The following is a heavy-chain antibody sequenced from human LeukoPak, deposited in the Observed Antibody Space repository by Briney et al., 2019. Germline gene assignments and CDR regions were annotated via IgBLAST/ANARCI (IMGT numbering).Heavy chain of an antibody. Sequence: PGGSLRLSCAASGFTFSNYGMHWVRQAPGKGLEWVAVIWYDGTNKYYADSVKGRFTISRDNSKNTLYLQMNSLRAEDTAVYYCARDRELTSYGSAAFDIWGHGTMVTVSS. V-gene: IGHV3-33*01. CDR1: GFTFSNYG. D-gene: IGHD2-15*01. CDR2: IWYDGTNK. CDR3: ARDRELTSYGSAAFDI. J-gene: IGHJ3*02.